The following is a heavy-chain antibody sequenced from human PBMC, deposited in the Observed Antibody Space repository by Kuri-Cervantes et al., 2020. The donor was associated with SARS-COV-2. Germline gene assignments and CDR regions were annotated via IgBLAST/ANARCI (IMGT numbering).Heavy chain of an antibody. D-gene: IGHD4-17*01. Sequence: SQTLSLTCAVYGGSFSGYYWSWIRQPPGRGPEWIGYVYYNGNTFYSLSLKSRVTMSIDTSRNQFSLRLSSVTAADTAVYYCARGGTTVPTSGAFDFWGQGTLVTVSS. CDR3: ARGGTTVPTSGAFDF. CDR1: GGSFSGYY. V-gene: IGHV4-34*09. CDR2: VYYNGNT. J-gene: IGHJ3*01.